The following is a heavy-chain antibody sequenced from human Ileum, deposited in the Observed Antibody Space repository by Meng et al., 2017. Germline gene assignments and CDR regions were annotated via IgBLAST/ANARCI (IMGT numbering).Heavy chain of an antibody. Sequence: EAGGGLLPPGWSRRLSCAASGFTVSSNDLTVVRQAPEKGLEWFSLLYSGGSKYYTDSVKGRFTISRDNSKNTLFLQMNSLRSEDTALYYCARSLGAGNAFDIWGQGTMVTVSS. J-gene: IGHJ3*02. CDR2: LYSGGSK. CDR3: ARSLGAGNAFDI. V-gene: IGHV3-66*02. CDR1: GFTVSSND. D-gene: IGHD1-26*01.